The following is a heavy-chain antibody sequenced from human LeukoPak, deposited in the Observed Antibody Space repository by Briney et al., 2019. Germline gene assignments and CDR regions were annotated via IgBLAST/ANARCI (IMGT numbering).Heavy chain of an antibody. V-gene: IGHV3-21*01. CDR2: ISSSSSYI. Sequence: GGSLRLSCTASGFTFSSYSMNWVRQAPGKGLEWVSSISSSSSYIYYADSVKGRFTISRDNAKNSLYLQMNSLRAEDTAVYYCARESPYIVGATATPRDFDYWGQGTLVTVSS. CDR1: GFTFSSYS. J-gene: IGHJ4*02. D-gene: IGHD1-26*01. CDR3: ARESPYIVGATATPRDFDY.